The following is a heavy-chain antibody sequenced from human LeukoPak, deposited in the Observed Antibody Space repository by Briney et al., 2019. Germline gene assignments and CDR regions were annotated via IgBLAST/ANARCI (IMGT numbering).Heavy chain of an antibody. D-gene: IGHD3-10*01. CDR2: ISGDGGST. V-gene: IGHV3-43*02. Sequence: GGSLRLSCAASGFTCDNYAMHCVRQAPGRGLEGVSLISGDGGSTYYADSVKGRFTNSRDNSKNSLYLQMNSLRTEDTALYYCAKDFYYGSGWTTFYSYYYGMDVWGQGTTVTVSS. J-gene: IGHJ6*02. CDR1: GFTCDNYA. CDR3: AKDFYYGSGWTTFYSYYYGMDV.